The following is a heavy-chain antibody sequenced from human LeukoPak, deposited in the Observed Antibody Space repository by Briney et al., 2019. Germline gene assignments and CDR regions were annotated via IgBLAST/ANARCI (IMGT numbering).Heavy chain of an antibody. Sequence: SETLSLTCTVSGGSLSSYYWSWIRQPPGKGLEWIGYIYYSGSTNYNPSLKSRVTISVDTSKNQFSLKLSSVTAADTAVYYCARGPEPDAFDIWGQGTMVTVSS. CDR1: GGSLSSYY. D-gene: IGHD1-14*01. CDR2: IYYSGST. V-gene: IGHV4-59*01. J-gene: IGHJ3*02. CDR3: ARGPEPDAFDI.